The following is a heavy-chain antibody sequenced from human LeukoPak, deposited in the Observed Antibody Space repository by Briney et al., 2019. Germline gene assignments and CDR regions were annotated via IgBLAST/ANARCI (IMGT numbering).Heavy chain of an antibody. J-gene: IGHJ4*02. CDR2: VNSDGSWT. Sequence: PGGSLRLSCAASGNYVMHWVRQAPGKGRVGGSHVNSDGSWTSHADSVKGRFTISKDNAKNTVYLQMNTLRTEDTAVYYCVSFYETNWGRGTLVSVSS. CDR1: GNYV. V-gene: IGHV3-74*01. D-gene: IGHD2-2*01. CDR3: VSFYETN.